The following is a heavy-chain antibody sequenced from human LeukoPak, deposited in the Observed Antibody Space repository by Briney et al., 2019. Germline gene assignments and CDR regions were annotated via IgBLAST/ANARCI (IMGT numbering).Heavy chain of an antibody. CDR3: ARDRRDGDETFDY. CDR1: GYTLTGYY. D-gene: IGHD4-17*01. CDR2: INPNSGGT. Sequence: ASVKVSCKASGYTLTGYYMHWVRQAPGQGLEWMGWINPNSGGTNYAQKFQGWVTMTRDTSISTAYMELSRLRSDDTAVYYCARDRRDGDETFDYWGQGTLVTVSS. V-gene: IGHV1-2*04. J-gene: IGHJ4*02.